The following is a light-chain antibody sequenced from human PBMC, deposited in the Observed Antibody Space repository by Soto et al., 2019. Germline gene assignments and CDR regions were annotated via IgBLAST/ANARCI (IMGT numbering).Light chain of an antibody. CDR3: QQRSNWPLWT. Sequence: EIVLTQSPATLSLSPGERATLSCRASQSVSSYLAWYQQKPEQAPRLLIYDASNRATGIPARFSGSGSGTGFALTVSGLEPEDFAVYYWQQRSNWPLWTFGQGTKVEIK. CDR1: QSVSSY. V-gene: IGKV3-11*01. J-gene: IGKJ1*01. CDR2: DAS.